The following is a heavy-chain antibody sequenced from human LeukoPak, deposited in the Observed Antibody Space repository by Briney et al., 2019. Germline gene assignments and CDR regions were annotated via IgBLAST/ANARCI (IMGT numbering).Heavy chain of an antibody. J-gene: IGHJ4*02. Sequence: TGGSLRLSCAVSGFTFSSYWMHWVRQAPGKGLVRVSRIDRDGSRINYADSVKGRFTISRDNSKNTLYLQMNSLRAEDTAVYYCARSVAVVGEVNYWGQGTLVTVSS. D-gene: IGHD6-19*01. CDR2: IDRDGSRI. V-gene: IGHV3-74*01. CDR3: ARSVAVVGEVNY. CDR1: GFTFSSYW.